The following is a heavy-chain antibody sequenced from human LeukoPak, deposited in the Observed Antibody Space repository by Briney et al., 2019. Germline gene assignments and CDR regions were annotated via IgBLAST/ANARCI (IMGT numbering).Heavy chain of an antibody. CDR3: TKLARAPRDFDY. Sequence: GGSLRLSCAASGFTFSSYAMSWVRQAPGKGLEWVGRSRDKGNSYTTAYAASVRGRFTISRDDSKNSLYLQMNSLKIEDTAVYYCTKLARAPRDFDYWGQGTLVTVSS. CDR2: SRDKGNSYTT. CDR1: GFTFSSYA. J-gene: IGHJ4*01. V-gene: IGHV3-72*01. D-gene: IGHD3-10*01.